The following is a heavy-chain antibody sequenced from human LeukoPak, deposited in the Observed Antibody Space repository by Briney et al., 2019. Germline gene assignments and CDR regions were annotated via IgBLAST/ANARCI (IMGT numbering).Heavy chain of an antibody. D-gene: IGHD2-2*01. CDR3: AKFNRQYCSSTSCYGGFDY. CDR2: IRFDGSNK. J-gene: IGHJ4*01. Sequence: GGSLRLSCAASGFTFNTYGMSWIRQAPGKGLEWVAFIRFDGSNKYYTDSVKGRFTLSRDNSKNTLYLQINSLRAEDTAVYYCAKFNRQYCSSTSCYGGFDYWGQGTLVTVSS. CDR1: GFTFNTYG. V-gene: IGHV3-30*02.